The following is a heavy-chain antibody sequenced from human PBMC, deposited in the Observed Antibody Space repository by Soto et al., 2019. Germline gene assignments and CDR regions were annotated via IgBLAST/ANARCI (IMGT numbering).Heavy chain of an antibody. V-gene: IGHV3-30*04. CDR3: ARVSYYYDVSGYYADY. J-gene: IGHJ4*02. D-gene: IGHD3-22*01. Sequence: GGSLRLSCAASGLSFSNYAMHWVRQAPGKGLEWVTMISHNVSIQFYADSVKGRFTISRDNAKNSLYLQMNSLRAEDTAVYYCARVSYYYDVSGYYADYWGQGALVTVSS. CDR1: GLSFSNYA. CDR2: ISHNVSIQ.